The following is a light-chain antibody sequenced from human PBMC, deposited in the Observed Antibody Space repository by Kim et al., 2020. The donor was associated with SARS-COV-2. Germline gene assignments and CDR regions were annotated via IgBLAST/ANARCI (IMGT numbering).Light chain of an antibody. CDR1: QSISSY. CDR2: AAS. V-gene: IGKV1-39*01. Sequence: DIQMTQSPSSLSASVGDRVTITCRASQSISSYLNWYQQKPGKAPKLLIYAASSLQSGVPSRFSGSGSETDFTLTISSLQPEDFATYYCHQSYSGPRTFGQGTKVDIK. J-gene: IGKJ1*01. CDR3: HQSYSGPRT.